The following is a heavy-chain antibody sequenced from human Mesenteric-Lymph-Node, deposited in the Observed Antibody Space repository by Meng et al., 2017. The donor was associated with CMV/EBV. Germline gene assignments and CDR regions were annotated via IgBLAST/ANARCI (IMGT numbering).Heavy chain of an antibody. CDR1: GFTFSSYS. D-gene: IGHD1-20*01. CDR3: AKDPHTWNYYYYYGMDI. V-gene: IGHV3-21*01. CDR2: ISSSSSYI. J-gene: IGHJ6*02. Sequence: GESLKISCAASGFTFSSYSMNWVRQAPGKGLEWVSSISSSSSYIYYADSVKGRFTISRDNAKNSLYLQMNSLRPEDAAVYYCAKDPHTWNYYYYYGMDIWGQGTTVTVSS.